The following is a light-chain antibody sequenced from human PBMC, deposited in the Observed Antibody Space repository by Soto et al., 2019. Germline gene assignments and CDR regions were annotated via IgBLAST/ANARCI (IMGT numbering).Light chain of an antibody. J-gene: IGKJ1*01. CDR3: QQYNNWPWT. CDR2: HTS. CDR1: QSISDN. Sequence: EIVMTQSPATLSVSPGESATLSCRASQSISDNLAWYQQKPGLAPRLLIYHTSTRATGVPARFSGSGSGTDFTLTISSLQSEDFAVYYCQQYNNWPWTFGQGTKVDIK. V-gene: IGKV3-15*01.